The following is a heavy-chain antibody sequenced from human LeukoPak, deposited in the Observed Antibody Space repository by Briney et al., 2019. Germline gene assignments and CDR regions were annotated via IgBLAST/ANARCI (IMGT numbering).Heavy chain of an antibody. CDR2: ISGSGGGT. Sequence: PGGSLRLSCAASGFTFSSYAMSWVRQAPGKGLEWVSAISGSGGGTYYADSVKGRFTISRDNSKNTLYLQMNSLRAEDTAVYYCAKPDVYPPLATDYWGQGTLVTVSS. V-gene: IGHV3-23*01. CDR1: GFTFSSYA. CDR3: AKPDVYPPLATDY. J-gene: IGHJ4*02. D-gene: IGHD1-14*01.